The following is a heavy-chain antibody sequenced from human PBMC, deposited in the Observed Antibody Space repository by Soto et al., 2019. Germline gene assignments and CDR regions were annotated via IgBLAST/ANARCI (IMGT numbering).Heavy chain of an antibody. CDR2: ISAYNGNT. V-gene: IGHV1-18*01. CDR1: GYTFTSYG. D-gene: IGHD6-6*01. J-gene: IGHJ4*02. Sequence: ASVKVSCKASGYTFTSYGIIWVRQAPGQGLEWMGWISAYNGNTNYAQKLQGRVTMTTDTSTSTAYMELRSLRSDDTAVYYCVSIAARAGDYWGQGTLVTVSS. CDR3: VSIAARAGDY.